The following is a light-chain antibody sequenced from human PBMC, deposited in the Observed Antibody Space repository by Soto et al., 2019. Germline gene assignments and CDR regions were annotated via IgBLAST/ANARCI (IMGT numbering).Light chain of an antibody. Sequence: AIRLTPSPSSPSATTGDRVTITCRASQGISSYLAWYQQKPGKAPKLLIYAASTLQSGVPSRFSGSGSGTDFTLTISCLQSEDFATYYCQQYYSYPRTFGQGTKVDIK. CDR3: QQYYSYPRT. CDR1: QGISSY. J-gene: IGKJ1*01. CDR2: AAS. V-gene: IGKV1-8*01.